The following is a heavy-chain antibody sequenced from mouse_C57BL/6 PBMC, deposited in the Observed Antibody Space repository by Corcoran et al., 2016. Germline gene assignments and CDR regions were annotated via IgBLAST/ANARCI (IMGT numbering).Heavy chain of an antibody. V-gene: IGHV1-18*01. D-gene: IGHD1-1*01. CDR2: INPNNGGT. J-gene: IGHJ4*01. Sequence: EVQLQQSGPELVKPGASVKIPCKASGYTFTDYNMDWVKQSHGKSLEWIGDINPNNGGTSYNQKFKGKATLTVDKSSSTAYMELRSLTSEDSAVYYCARERRGSSRYYYAMDYWGQGTSVTVSS. CDR1: GYTFTDYN. CDR3: ARERRGSSRYYYAMDY.